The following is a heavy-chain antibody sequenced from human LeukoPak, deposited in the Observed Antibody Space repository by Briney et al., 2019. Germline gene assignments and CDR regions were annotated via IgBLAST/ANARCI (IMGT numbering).Heavy chain of an antibody. J-gene: IGHJ4*02. D-gene: IGHD6-19*01. Sequence: PGRSLRLSCAASGFTFDDYAMHWVRQAPGKGLEWVSGISWNSGSIGYADSVKGRFTISRDTSKNTLYLQMNSLRAEDTAVYYCASWPGGWYGEDSWGQGTLVTVSS. V-gene: IGHV3-9*01. CDR2: ISWNSGSI. CDR1: GFTFDDYA. CDR3: ASWPGGWYGEDS.